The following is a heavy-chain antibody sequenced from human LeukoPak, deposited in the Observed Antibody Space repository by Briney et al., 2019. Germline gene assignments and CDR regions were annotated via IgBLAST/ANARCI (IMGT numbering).Heavy chain of an antibody. CDR3: ARTQTTVTYNWFDP. D-gene: IGHD4-17*01. J-gene: IGHJ5*02. CDR2: ISAYNGNT. Sequence: ASVKVSCKTSGYTFTSYGISWVRQAPGQGLEWMGWISAYNGNTNYAQKLQGRVTMTTDTSTSTAYMELRSLRSDDTAVYYCARTQTTVTYNWFDPWGQGTLVTVSS. V-gene: IGHV1-18*01. CDR1: GYTFTSYG.